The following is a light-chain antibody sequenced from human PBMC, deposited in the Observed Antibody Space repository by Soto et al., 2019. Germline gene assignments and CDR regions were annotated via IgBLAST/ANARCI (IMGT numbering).Light chain of an antibody. CDR1: QSVSSY. Sequence: EIVLTQSPATLSLSPWERATLSCRASQSVSSYLAWYQQRPGQAPRLLIYGASNRATGIPARFSGSGSGTDFTLTISSLEPEDSAVYYCLQRSNWLTFGGGTKVDIK. CDR3: LQRSNWLT. J-gene: IGKJ4*01. V-gene: IGKV3-11*01. CDR2: GAS.